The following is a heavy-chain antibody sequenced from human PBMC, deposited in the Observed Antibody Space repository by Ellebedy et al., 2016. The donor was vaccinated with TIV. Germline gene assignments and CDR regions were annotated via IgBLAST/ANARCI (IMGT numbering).Heavy chain of an antibody. CDR3: ASYGSGSRAFDY. CDR1: GGSLSGYY. D-gene: IGHD3-10*01. J-gene: IGHJ4*02. V-gene: IGHV4-34*01. Sequence: MPSETLSLTCAVYGGSLSGYYWSWIRQPPGKGLEWIGEINHSGSTNYNPSLKSRVTISVDTSQNQFSLKMTSVTAADTAVYYCASYGSGSRAFDYWGQGTLVTVSS. CDR2: INHSGST.